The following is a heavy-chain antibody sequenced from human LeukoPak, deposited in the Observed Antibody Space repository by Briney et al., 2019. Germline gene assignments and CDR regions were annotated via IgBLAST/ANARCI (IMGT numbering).Heavy chain of an antibody. CDR2: FHYSGST. CDR1: GASISSYY. D-gene: IGHD5-12*01. J-gene: IGHJ3*02. V-gene: IGHV4-59*08. Sequence: SETLSLTCTVSGASISSYYWSWIRQPPGKGLECIGYFHYSGSTNYNPSLKSRVTISVDTSRNQFSLKLNSVTAADTAVYYCARLGLPNAFDIWSQGTMVTVSS. CDR3: ARLGLPNAFDI.